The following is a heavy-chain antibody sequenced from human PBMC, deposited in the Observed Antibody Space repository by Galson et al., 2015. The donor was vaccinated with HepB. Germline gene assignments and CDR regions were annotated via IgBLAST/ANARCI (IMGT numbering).Heavy chain of an antibody. D-gene: IGHD6-13*01. CDR2: INHSGST. CDR1: GGSFSGYY. V-gene: IGHV4-34*01. J-gene: IGHJ4*02. Sequence: SETLSLTCAVYGGSFSGYYWSWIRQPPGKGLEWIGEINHSGSTNYNPSLKSQVTISVDTSKNQFSLKLSSVTAADTAVYYCARGWIGSSWYLNYWGQGTLVTVSS. CDR3: ARGWIGSSWYLNY.